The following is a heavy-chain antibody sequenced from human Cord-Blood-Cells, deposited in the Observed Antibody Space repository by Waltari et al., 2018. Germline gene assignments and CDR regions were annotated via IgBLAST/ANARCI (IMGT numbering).Heavy chain of an antibody. D-gene: IGHD3-10*01. CDR2: IYYRGCT. Sequence: VQLQESGPGLVKPQETLSLTYTVSDCAVSSGSYYCTWIQQPTGKGLGWIGYIYYRGCTTYNPSLKSQFTISEDTPKNQFSLKLSLVTAANTAVYYCARGRGGVRGVLPNHNWFDPWGQGTLVTVSS. J-gene: IGHJ5*02. CDR1: DCAVSSGSYY. CDR3: ARGRGGVRGVLPNHNWFDP. V-gene: IGHV4-61*01.